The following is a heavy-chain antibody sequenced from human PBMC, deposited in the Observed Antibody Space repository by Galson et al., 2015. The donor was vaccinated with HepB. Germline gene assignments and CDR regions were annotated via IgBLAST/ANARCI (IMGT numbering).Heavy chain of an antibody. V-gene: IGHV1-46*01. J-gene: IGHJ5*02. D-gene: IGHD4-11*01. Sequence: SVKVSCKASGYTFTSYYMHWVRQAPGQGLEWMGIINPGGGSTSYAQKFQGRVTMTRDTSTSTVYMELSSLRSEDTAVYYCARALTTVTGWFDPWGQGTLVTVSS. CDR1: GYTFTSYY. CDR3: ARALTTVTGWFDP. CDR2: INPGGGST.